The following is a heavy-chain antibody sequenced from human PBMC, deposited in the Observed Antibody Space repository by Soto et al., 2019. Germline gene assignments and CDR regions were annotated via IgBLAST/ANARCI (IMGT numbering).Heavy chain of an antibody. Sequence: PGGSLRLSYAASGFTFSSYAMSWVRQAPGKGLEWVSAISGSGGSTYYADSVKGRFTISIDNSMNTLYLQMNSLRAEDTAVYYCAKDRFGGQWLVYYFDYWGQGTLVTVSS. D-gene: IGHD6-19*01. V-gene: IGHV3-23*01. CDR2: ISGSGGST. CDR1: GFTFSSYA. J-gene: IGHJ4*02. CDR3: AKDRFGGQWLVYYFDY.